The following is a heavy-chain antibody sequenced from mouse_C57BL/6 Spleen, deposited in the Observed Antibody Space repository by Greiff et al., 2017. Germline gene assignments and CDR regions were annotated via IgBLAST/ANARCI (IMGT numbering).Heavy chain of an antibody. CDR2: ISDGGSYT. J-gene: IGHJ3*01. Sequence: EVMLVESGGGLVKPGGSLKLSCAASGFTFSSYAMSWVRQTPEKRLEWVATISDGGSYTYYPDNVKGRFTISRDNAKNNLYLQMSHLKSENTAMYYGVGPIYYDCDVNRAWFAYWGQGTLVTVSA. CDR1: GFTFSSYA. CDR3: VGPIYYDCDVNRAWFAY. V-gene: IGHV5-4*03. D-gene: IGHD2-4*01.